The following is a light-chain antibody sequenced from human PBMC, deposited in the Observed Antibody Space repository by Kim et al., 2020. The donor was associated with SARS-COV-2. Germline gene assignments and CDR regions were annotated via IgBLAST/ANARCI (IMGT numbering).Light chain of an antibody. J-gene: IGLJ3*02. V-gene: IGLV1-47*02. CDR2: ANT. CDR1: NSNIGKTF. CDR3: AAWDDSLSGRL. Sequence: QPVLTQPPSASGTPGQSVTISCSGGNSNIGKTFVYWYQQLPGTAPKVLIYANTQRPSGVPDRFSGSKSGTSASLTISGLRSEDEADYYCAAWDDSLSGRLFGGGTKLTVL.